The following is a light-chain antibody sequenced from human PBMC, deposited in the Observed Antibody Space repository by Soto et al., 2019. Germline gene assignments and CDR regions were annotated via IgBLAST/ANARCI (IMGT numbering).Light chain of an antibody. CDR2: DAS. V-gene: IGKV3D-20*02. CDR3: QQRSNWPT. J-gene: IGKJ5*01. CDR1: QSVSSSY. Sequence: EIGLTQSAGTLSLSPGERATLSWWASQSVSSSYLAWYQQKPGQAPRLLIYDASKRATGIPARFSGSGSGTDFTLTISSLEPEEFAVYYCQQRSNWPTFGQGTRLEIK.